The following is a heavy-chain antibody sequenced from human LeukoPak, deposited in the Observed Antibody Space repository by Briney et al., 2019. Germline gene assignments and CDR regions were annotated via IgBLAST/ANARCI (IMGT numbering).Heavy chain of an antibody. Sequence: PSETLSLTCAVSGGSISSSNWWSWVRQPPGKGLEWIGEIYHSGSTNYNPSLKSRVTISVDKSKNQFSLKLSSVTAADTAVYYCARSNKEIVVVPAASLNWFDPWGQGTLVTVSS. V-gene: IGHV4-4*02. J-gene: IGHJ5*02. CDR2: IYHSGST. CDR1: GGSISSSNW. CDR3: ARSNKEIVVVPAASLNWFDP. D-gene: IGHD2-2*01.